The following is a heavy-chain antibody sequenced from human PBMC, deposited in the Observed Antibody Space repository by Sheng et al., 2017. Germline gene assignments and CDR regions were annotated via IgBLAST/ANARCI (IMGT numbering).Heavy chain of an antibody. D-gene: IGHD1-26*01. Sequence: QVQLVQSGAEVKKPGASVKVSCKASGYTFTGYYLHWVRQAPGQGLEWMGWINPNSGDTDYAQKFQGRVTMARDTSVSTAYMELTSLRSDDTAVYYCARGTSGSYHTPFGYWGQGTLVT. J-gene: IGHJ4*02. V-gene: IGHV1-2*02. CDR2: INPNSGDT. CDR3: ARGTSGSYHTPFGY. CDR1: GYTFTGYY.